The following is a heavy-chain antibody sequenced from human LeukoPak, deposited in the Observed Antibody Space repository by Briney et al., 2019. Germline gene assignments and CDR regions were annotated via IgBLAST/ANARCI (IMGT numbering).Heavy chain of an antibody. J-gene: IGHJ4*02. Sequence: GGSLRLSCAASGFTFSDYYMSWIRQAPGKGLEWVSYISSGGSTIYYADSVKGRFTISRDNAKNSLYLQMNSLRAEDTAVYYCAKSLTPYGDYEVFDYWGQGTLVTVSS. D-gene: IGHD4-17*01. CDR3: AKSLTPYGDYEVFDY. CDR2: ISSGGSTI. CDR1: GFTFSDYY. V-gene: IGHV3-11*01.